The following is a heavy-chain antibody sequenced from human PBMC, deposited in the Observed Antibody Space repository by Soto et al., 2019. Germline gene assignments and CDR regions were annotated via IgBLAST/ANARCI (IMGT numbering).Heavy chain of an antibody. D-gene: IGHD2-15*01. CDR2: FDPEDGET. CDR1: GYTLTELS. Sequence: GASVKVSCKVSGYTLTELSMHWVRQAPGKGLEWMGGFDPEDGETIYAQKFQGRVTITADESTSTAYMELSSLRSEDTAVYYCAAVVAATRAGFDPWGQGTLVTVSS. J-gene: IGHJ5*02. CDR3: AAVVAATRAGFDP. V-gene: IGHV1-24*01.